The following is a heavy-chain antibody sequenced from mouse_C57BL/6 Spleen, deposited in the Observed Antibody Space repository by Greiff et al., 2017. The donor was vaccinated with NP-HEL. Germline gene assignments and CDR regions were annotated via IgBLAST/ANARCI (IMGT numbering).Heavy chain of an antibody. CDR1: GYTFTDYY. D-gene: IGHD2-2*01. J-gene: IGHJ3*01. CDR3: ARGDGGYDLAWFAY. V-gene: IGHV1-26*01. Sequence: VQLQQSGPELVKPGASVKISCKASGYTFTDYYMNWVKQSHGKSLEWIGDINPNNGGTSYNQKFKGKATLTVDKSSSTAYMELRSLTSEDSAVYYCARGDGGYDLAWFAYWGQGTLVTVSA. CDR2: INPNNGGT.